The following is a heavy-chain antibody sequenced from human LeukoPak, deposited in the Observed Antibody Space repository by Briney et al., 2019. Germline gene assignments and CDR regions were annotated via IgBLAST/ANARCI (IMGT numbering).Heavy chain of an antibody. CDR2: ISAYNGNT. CDR3: ARAFQGYYYVDV. CDR1: GYTLTSYG. Sequence: ASVKVSCKASGYTLTSYGISWVRQAPGQGLEWMGWISAYNGNTNYAQKLQGRVTMTTDTSTSTAYMELRSLRSDDTAVYYCARAFQGYYYVDVWGKGTTVTVSS. D-gene: IGHD2/OR15-2a*01. V-gene: IGHV1-18*01. J-gene: IGHJ6*03.